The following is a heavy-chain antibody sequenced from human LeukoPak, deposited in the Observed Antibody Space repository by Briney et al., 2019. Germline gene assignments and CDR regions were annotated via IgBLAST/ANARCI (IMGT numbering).Heavy chain of an antibody. D-gene: IGHD1-14*01. CDR3: ASPGGGFNSPFHY. V-gene: IGHV3-23*01. CDR1: GFTFSTYA. CDR2: ISNVGDKT. Sequence: GGSLRLPCAASGFTFSTYAMNWVRQAPGKGMEWLSAISNVGDKTYYADSVKGRFTISRDISKNTVYLQMNSLRAEDTAVYYCASPGGGFNSPFHYWGQGTLVTVSS. J-gene: IGHJ4*02.